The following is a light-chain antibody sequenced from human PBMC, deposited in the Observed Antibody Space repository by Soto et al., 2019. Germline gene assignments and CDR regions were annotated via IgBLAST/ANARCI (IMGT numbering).Light chain of an antibody. CDR1: QIVSSSY. J-gene: IGKJ5*01. V-gene: IGKV3-20*01. CDR2: GAS. Sequence: EIVLTQSPGTLSFSPGERVTLSCRASQIVSSSYLVWYQQRPGQAPRLLIYGASSRATGIPDRFSGSGSGTDFTLTISRLEPEDFAVYYCQQYGGSPPITFGQGTRLEIK. CDR3: QQYGGSPPIT.